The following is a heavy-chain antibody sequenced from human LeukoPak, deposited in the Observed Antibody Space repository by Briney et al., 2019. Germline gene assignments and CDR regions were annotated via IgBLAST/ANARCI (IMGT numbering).Heavy chain of an antibody. V-gene: IGHV4-34*01. D-gene: IGHD2/OR15-2a*01. Sequence: IPSETLSLTCAVCGGSFSGYYWSWIRQPPGKGLEWIGEINHSGSTNYNPSLKSRVTISVDTSKNQFSLKLSSVTAADTAVYYCARAKILLSNYYYYMDVWGKGTTVTVSS. CDR1: GGSFSGYY. CDR2: INHSGST. J-gene: IGHJ6*03. CDR3: ARAKILLSNYYYYMDV.